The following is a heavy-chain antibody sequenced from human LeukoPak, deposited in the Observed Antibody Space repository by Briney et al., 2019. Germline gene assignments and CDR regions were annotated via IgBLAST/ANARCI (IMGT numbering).Heavy chain of an antibody. D-gene: IGHD2-2*01. CDR1: GFTFSSYA. CDR3: AKVARGYCSSTTCYWDY. V-gene: IGHV3-23*01. CDR2: ISAAGGTT. Sequence: GGSLRLSCAASGFTFSSYAMSWVRQAPGKGLEWVSAISAAGGTTDYADSVKGRFTISRNNSKNTLYLQMNGLRAEDTALYYCAKVARGYCSSTTCYWDYWGQGTLVTVSS. J-gene: IGHJ4*02.